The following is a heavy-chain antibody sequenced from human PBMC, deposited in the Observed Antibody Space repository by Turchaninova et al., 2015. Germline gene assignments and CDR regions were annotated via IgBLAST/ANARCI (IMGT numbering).Heavy chain of an antibody. CDR2: GNPNTGGT. CDR1: GYTFTVYY. V-gene: IGHV1-2*06. Sequence: QVQLVQSGAEVKNPGASVKVSCKASGYTFTVYYIHWVRQAPGQGLEWVGQGNPNTGGTNYAQRFQGRVTVTRDTSISTAFMELSGLRSDDTAIYYCARSGAVAGKNWFDPWGQGTLVTVSS. CDR3: ARSGAVAGKNWFDP. D-gene: IGHD6-19*01. J-gene: IGHJ5*02.